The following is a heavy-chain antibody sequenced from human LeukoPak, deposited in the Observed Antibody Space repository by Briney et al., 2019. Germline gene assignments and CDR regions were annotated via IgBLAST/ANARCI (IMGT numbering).Heavy chain of an antibody. J-gene: IGHJ3*02. CDR1: GFTFSSYG. D-gene: IGHD4-23*01. V-gene: IGHV3-33*01. CDR3: ASPYGGNSIAFDI. CDR2: IWYDGSNK. Sequence: QSGGSLRLSCAASGFTFSSYGMHWVRQAPGKGLEWVAVIWYDGSNKYYADSVKGRFTISRDNPKNTLYLQMNSLRAEDTAVYYCASPYGGNSIAFDIWGQGTMVTVSS.